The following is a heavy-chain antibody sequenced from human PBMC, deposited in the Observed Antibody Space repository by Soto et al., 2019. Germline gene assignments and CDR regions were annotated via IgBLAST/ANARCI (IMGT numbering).Heavy chain of an antibody. CDR3: ARAGQLLQRDYYYYYMDV. CDR2: ISSSSSTI. D-gene: IGHD2-2*01. Sequence: GGSLRLSCAASGFTFSSYSMNWVRQAPGKGLEWVSYISSSSSTIYYADSVKGRFTISRDNAKNSLYLQMNSLRAEDTAVYYCARAGQLLQRDYYYYYMDVWGKGTTVTVSS. V-gene: IGHV3-48*04. J-gene: IGHJ6*03. CDR1: GFTFSSYS.